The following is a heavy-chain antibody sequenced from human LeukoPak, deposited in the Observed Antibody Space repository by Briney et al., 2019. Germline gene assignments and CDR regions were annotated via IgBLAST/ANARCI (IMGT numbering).Heavy chain of an antibody. V-gene: IGHV3-30-3*01. CDR2: ISNDGSHT. CDR1: GFTFSNYF. D-gene: IGHD3-10*01. CDR3: ARERQDTIIHSGAFDI. J-gene: IGHJ3*02. Sequence: GGSLRLSCAASGFTFSNYFMHWVRQAPGKGLEWVADISNDGSHTFYVESVKGRFTISRDNSKNTLYLQMNSLRVEDTAVYFCARERQDTIIHSGAFDIWGQGTMVTVSS.